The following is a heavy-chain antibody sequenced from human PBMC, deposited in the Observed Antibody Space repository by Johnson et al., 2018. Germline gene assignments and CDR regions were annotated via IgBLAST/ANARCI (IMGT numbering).Heavy chain of an antibody. Sequence: QVQLQESGPGLVKPSEPLSLTCSVSGGSISGFYWSWIRQPPGQTLEWIGYVSDFGSTNYNPALQSRVTIPVDTSKNQVSLKLRSVTASDTAIYYCAGGKRPYRDYDFLVVPVQGMAVRGQGTTVTVAS. J-gene: IGHJ6*02. CDR2: VSDFGST. CDR1: GGSISGFY. CDR3: AGGKRPYRDYDFLVVPVQGMAV. D-gene: IGHD5-12*01. V-gene: IGHV4-59*01.